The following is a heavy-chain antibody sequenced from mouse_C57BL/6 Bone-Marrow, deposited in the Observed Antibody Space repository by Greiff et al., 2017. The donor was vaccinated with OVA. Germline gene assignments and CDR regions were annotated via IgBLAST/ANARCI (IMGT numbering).Heavy chain of an antibody. CDR1: GYTFTSYG. D-gene: IGHD2-3*01. J-gene: IGHJ2*01. CDR3: ARSGWLLFDFDY. V-gene: IGHV1-81*01. CDR2: IYPRSGNT. Sequence: QVQLQQSGAELARPGASVKLSCKASGYTFTSYGISWVKQRTGQGLEWIGEIYPRSGNTYYNEKFKGKATLTADKSSSTAYMELRSLTSEDSAVYFCARSGWLLFDFDYWGQGTTLTVSS.